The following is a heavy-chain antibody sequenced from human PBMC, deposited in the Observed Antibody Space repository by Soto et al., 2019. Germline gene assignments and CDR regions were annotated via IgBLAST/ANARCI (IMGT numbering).Heavy chain of an antibody. CDR2: MNPNSGNT. J-gene: IGHJ4*02. Sequence: QVQLVQSGAEVKKPGASVKVSCKASGYTFTSYDINWVRQATGQGLEWMGWMNPNSGNTGYAQKCQGRVTMTRNTSISKAYMELSSLRSEDTAVYYCARGYIRSGFLEWMVGYYFDYWGQGTLVTVSS. CDR1: GYTFTSYD. D-gene: IGHD3-3*01. CDR3: ARGYIRSGFLEWMVGYYFDY. V-gene: IGHV1-8*01.